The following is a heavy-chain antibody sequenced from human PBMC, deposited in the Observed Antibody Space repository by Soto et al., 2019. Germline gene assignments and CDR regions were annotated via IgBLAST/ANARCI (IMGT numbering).Heavy chain of an antibody. CDR2: IIPIFGTA. V-gene: IGHV1-69*13. CDR1: GGTFSSYA. CDR3: AREGAPAAISLFHPYYYYYGMDV. J-gene: IGHJ6*02. D-gene: IGHD2-2*01. Sequence: GASVKVSCKASGGTFSSYAISWVRQAPGQGLEWMGGIIPIFGTANYAQKFQGRVTITADESTSTAYMELSSLRSEDMAVYYCAREGAPAAISLFHPYYYYYGMDVWGQGTTVTVSS.